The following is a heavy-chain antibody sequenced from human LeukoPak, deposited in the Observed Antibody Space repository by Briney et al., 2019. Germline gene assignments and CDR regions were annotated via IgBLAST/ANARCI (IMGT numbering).Heavy chain of an antibody. D-gene: IGHD2-15*01. CDR2: IIPIFGTA. CDR1: GGTFSSYA. CDR3: AREYCSGGSCYSGPPARWFDP. J-gene: IGHJ5*02. Sequence: SVKVSCKASGGTFSSYAISWVRQAPGQGLEWMGGIIPIFGTANYAQKFQGRVTITADKSTSTAYMELSSLRSEDTAVYYCAREYCSGGSCYSGPPARWFDPWGQGTLVTVSS. V-gene: IGHV1-69*06.